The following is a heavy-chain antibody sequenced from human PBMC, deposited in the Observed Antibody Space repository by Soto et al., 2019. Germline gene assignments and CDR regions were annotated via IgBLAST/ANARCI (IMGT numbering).Heavy chain of an antibody. CDR3: ARQAPHAAAFEHQRYYYGMDV. J-gene: IGHJ6*02. D-gene: IGHD6-13*01. V-gene: IGHV4-39*01. Sequence: QLQLQESGPGLVKPSETLSLTCTVSGGSISSSSYYWGWIRQPPGKGLEWIGSIYYSGSTYYNPSLKSRVPISEDTSKTLFSLKLGSVTAADTAVYYCARQAPHAAAFEHQRYYYGMDVWGQGTTVTVSS. CDR2: IYYSGST. CDR1: GGSISSSSYY.